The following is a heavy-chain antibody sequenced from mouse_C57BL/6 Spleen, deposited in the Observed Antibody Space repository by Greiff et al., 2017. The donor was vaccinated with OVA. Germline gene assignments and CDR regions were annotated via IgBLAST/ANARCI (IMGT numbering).Heavy chain of an antibody. CDR2: IDPSDSET. D-gene: IGHD1-1*02. CDR3: ARRGYGYVDY. J-gene: IGHJ2*01. V-gene: IGHV1-52*01. Sequence: QVQLQQPGAELVRPGSSVKLSCKASGYTFTSYWMHWVKQRPIQGLEWIGNIDPSDSETPYNQKFKDKATLTVDKSSSTAYMQLSSLTSEDSAVYYCARRGYGYVDYWGQGTTLTVSS. CDR1: GYTFTSYW.